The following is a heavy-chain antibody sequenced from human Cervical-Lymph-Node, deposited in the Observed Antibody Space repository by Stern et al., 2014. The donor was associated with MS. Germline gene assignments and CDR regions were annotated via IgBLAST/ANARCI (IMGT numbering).Heavy chain of an antibody. J-gene: IGHJ4*02. Sequence: EVQLVQSGGGLVKPGESLRLSCDASGFTFSHYSINWVRQAPGTGLEWISSISNKSTHTYYADSVEGRFTISRDSAKDSVSLHMVSLRAEDTAVYYCARARVGDYARSPHLDSWGQGTLVTVSS. V-gene: IGHV3-21*01. CDR1: GFTFSHYS. CDR3: ARARVGDYARSPHLDS. CDR2: ISNKSTHT. D-gene: IGHD4-17*01.